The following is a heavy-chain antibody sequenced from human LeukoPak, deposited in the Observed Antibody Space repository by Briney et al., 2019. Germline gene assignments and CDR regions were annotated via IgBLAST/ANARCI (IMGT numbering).Heavy chain of an antibody. J-gene: IGHJ4*02. Sequence: GSLRLSCAASGFTFSDYYMSWIRQAPGKGLEWVSYISSSGSTICYADSVKGRFTISRDNAKNSLYLQMNSLRAEDTAVYYCARDTPYYYDSSGYHDYWGQGTLVTVSS. V-gene: IGHV3-11*01. CDR1: GFTFSDYY. CDR3: ARDTPYYYDSSGYHDY. D-gene: IGHD3-22*01. CDR2: ISSSGSTI.